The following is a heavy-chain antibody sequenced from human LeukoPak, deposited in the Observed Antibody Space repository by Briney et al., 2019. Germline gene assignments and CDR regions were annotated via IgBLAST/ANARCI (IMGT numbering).Heavy chain of an antibody. CDR1: GFTFSSYA. CDR2: ISGSGGST. J-gene: IGHJ4*02. Sequence: PGGSLRLSCAASGFTFSSYAMSWVRQATGKGLEWVSGISGSGGSTYYADSVKGRFTISRDNSKNTLSLQMNSLRAEDTAVYYCAKDRDVVITHTLDYWGQGTLVTVSS. CDR3: AKDRDVVITHTLDY. D-gene: IGHD3-22*01. V-gene: IGHV3-23*01.